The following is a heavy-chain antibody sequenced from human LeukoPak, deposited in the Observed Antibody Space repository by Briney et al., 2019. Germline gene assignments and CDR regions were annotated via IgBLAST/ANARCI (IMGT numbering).Heavy chain of an antibody. J-gene: IGHJ4*02. Sequence: PGGSLRLSCAASGFTFGKYNMNWVRQAPGKGLEWVSSISTSSIYIYYADSVKGRFTVSRDNAKNSLYLQMNSLRAEDTAVYYCASQEEAVWPEPLDYWGQGTLVTVSS. CDR3: ASQEEAVWPEPLDY. CDR2: ISTSSIYI. V-gene: IGHV3-21*01. D-gene: IGHD1-14*01. CDR1: GFTFGKYN.